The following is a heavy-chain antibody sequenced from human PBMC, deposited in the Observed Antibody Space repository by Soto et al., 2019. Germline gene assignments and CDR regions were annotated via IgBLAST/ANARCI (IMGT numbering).Heavy chain of an antibody. D-gene: IGHD2-21*01. CDR1: GFSFSKVW. CDR2: IKTEADGGTT. V-gene: IGHV3-15*01. J-gene: IGHJ4*02. Sequence: NPGGSLRLSCAASGFSFSKVWLSWVRQTPGKGLEWVARIKTEADGGTTEYTEPVKGRFTISRDDSENTLYLQMNSLNTEDTGIYYCVKGSTPTKHYWGQGTLVTVSS. CDR3: VKGSTPTKHY.